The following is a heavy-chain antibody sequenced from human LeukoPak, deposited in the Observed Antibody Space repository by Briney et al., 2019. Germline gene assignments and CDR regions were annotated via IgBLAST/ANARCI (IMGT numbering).Heavy chain of an antibody. CDR3: ARQTGSGLFILP. CDR2: IYYTGNT. Sequence: ASETLSLTCAVSGGSISSSNWWSWIRQPPGKGLEWIGYIYYTGNTYYNASLKSRVTISIDTSKNQISLRLTSVTATDTAVYYCARQTGSGLFILPGGQGTLVTVSS. D-gene: IGHD3/OR15-3a*01. J-gene: IGHJ4*02. CDR1: GGSISSSNW. V-gene: IGHV4-28*01.